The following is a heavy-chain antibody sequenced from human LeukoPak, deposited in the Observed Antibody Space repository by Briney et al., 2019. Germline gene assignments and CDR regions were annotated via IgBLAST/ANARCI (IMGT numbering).Heavy chain of an antibody. CDR1: GFTFSSYG. CDR2: IRYDGSNK. D-gene: IGHD1-1*01. V-gene: IGHV3-30*02. J-gene: IGHJ6*03. Sequence: GGSLRLSCAASGFTFSSYGMHWVRQAPGKGLEWVAFIRYDGSNKYYADSVKGRFTISRDNSKNTLYLQMNSLRAEDTAVYYCARVQLERSSYYYYYYMDVWGKGTTVTVSS. CDR3: ARVQLERSSYYYYYYMDV.